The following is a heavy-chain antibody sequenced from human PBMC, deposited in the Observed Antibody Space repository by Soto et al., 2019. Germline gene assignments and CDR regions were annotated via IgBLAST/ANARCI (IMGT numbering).Heavy chain of an antibody. J-gene: IGHJ6*02. CDR3: ARDRYSKSDYKYGMDV. V-gene: IGHV3-53*01. CDR1: VFTVISSY. D-gene: IGHD6-13*01. CDR2: IYSDGTT. Sequence: GWSLRLSCASSVFTVISSYMTWVRQAPGKGLEWVSVIYSDGTTYYADSVKGRFTISRDNSKNTLYLQMNSLRAEDTAVYYCARDRYSKSDYKYGMDVWGQGTTVTVSS.